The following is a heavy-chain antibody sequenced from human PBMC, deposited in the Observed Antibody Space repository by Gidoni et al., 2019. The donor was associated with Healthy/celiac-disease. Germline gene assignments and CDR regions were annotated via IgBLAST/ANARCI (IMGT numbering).Heavy chain of an antibody. CDR1: GFTFSSYA. D-gene: IGHD2-2*01. CDR2: ISGSGGST. V-gene: IGHV3-23*01. CDR3: AKGGGGCSSTSCYFYYYYMDV. Sequence: EVQLLESGGGLVQPGGSLSLSCAASGFTFSSYAMSWVRQAPGKGLEWVSAISGSGGSTYYADSVKGRFTISRDNSKNTLYLQMNSLRAEDTAVYYCAKGGGGCSSTSCYFYYYYMDVWGKGTTVTVSS. J-gene: IGHJ6*03.